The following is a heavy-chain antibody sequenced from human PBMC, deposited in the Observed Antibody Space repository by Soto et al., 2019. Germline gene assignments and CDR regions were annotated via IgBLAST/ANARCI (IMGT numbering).Heavy chain of an antibody. V-gene: IGHV3-74*02. CDR1: GFTFSSYW. Sequence: EVQLVESGGGLVRPGGSLRLSCAASGFTFSSYWMHWVRQAPGKGLVWVSRMNEDGGTTDYADSVKGRFTISSDNAKNELYLQMHSPSGEDTAGYYDASDRPGRPHVWREETTNTFSP. CDR3: ASDRPGRPHV. J-gene: IGHJ6*04. D-gene: IGHD1-1*01. CDR2: MNEDGGTT.